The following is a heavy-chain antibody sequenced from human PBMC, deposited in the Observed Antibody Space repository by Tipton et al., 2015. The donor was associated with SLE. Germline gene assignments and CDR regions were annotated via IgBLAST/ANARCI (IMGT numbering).Heavy chain of an antibody. Sequence: GLVKPSETLSLTCTISGSPITRHYWSWIRQPPGKGLEWIGYIYDSESTKFNPSLESRVTISLDLSNNQFSLRLTSVTAADTAVYYCARVGDGTGYYYSLPRPSFDAWGQGTLVTVSS. J-gene: IGHJ4*02. D-gene: IGHD3-22*01. V-gene: IGHV4-59*11. CDR3: ARVGDGTGYYYSLPRPSFDA. CDR2: IYDSEST. CDR1: GSPITRHY.